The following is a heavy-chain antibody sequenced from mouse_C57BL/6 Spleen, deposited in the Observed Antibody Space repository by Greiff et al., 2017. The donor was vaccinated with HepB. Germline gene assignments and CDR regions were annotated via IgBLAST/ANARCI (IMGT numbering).Heavy chain of an antibody. CDR2: IDPETGGT. D-gene: IGHD1-1*01. J-gene: IGHJ2*01. Sequence: QVQLKQSGAELVRPGASVTLSCKASGYTFTDYEMHWVKQTPVHGLEWIGAIDPETGGTAYNQKFKGKAILTADKSSSTAYMELRSLTSEDSAVYYCTPRVSLGSSPHFDYWGQGTTLTVSS. CDR3: TPRVSLGSSPHFDY. CDR1: GYTFTDYE. V-gene: IGHV1-15*01.